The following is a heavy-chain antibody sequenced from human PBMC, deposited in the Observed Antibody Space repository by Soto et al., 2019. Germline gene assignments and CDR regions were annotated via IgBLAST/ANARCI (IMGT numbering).Heavy chain of an antibody. D-gene: IGHD3-22*01. CDR2: IIPILGIA. CDR3: AGVNYYDSRGYPPTGY. J-gene: IGHJ4*02. CDR1: GGTFSSYT. Sequence: QVQLVQSGAEVKKPGSSVKVSCKASGGTFSSYTISWVRQAPGQGLEWMGRIIPILGIANYAQKFQGRVTITADKSTSTAYMELSSLRSEDTAVYYCAGVNYYDSRGYPPTGYWGQGTLVTVSS. V-gene: IGHV1-69*02.